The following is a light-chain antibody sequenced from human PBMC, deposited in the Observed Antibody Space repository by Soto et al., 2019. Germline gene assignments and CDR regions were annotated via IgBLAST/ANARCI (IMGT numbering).Light chain of an antibody. V-gene: IGKV3-11*01. CDR1: QSVSSY. CDR3: QQRSNWPRMYT. J-gene: IGKJ2*01. Sequence: EIVLTQSPATLSLSPGERATLSCRASQSVSSYLAWYQQKPGQAPRLLIYDASNRATGIPARFSGSRSGTDFTLTISSLEPEDFAVYDCQQRSNWPRMYTFGQGTKLEIK. CDR2: DAS.